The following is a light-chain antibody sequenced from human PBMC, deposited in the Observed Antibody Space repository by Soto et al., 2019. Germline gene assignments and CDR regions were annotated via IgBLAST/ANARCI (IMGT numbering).Light chain of an antibody. CDR3: QQYNNWPPTWT. J-gene: IGKJ1*01. Sequence: EIVMTQSPATLSVSPGQRATLSCRASQTIGSNLAWYQQKPGQPPRLLIYDASTRATDIPARFTGSVSGTEFTLTISSLQSEDFAVYYCQQYNNWPPTWTFGQGTKVDIK. CDR1: QTIGSN. V-gene: IGKV3-15*01. CDR2: DAS.